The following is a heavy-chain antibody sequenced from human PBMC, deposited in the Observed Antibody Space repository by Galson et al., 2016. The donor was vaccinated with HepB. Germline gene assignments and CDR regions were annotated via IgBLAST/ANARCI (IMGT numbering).Heavy chain of an antibody. V-gene: IGHV3-74*01. CDR1: GFIVSDYW. CDR3: AAHKRQRVSDYEDY. Sequence: SLRLSCAASGFIVSDYWVHWVRQPPGKGLVWVSRISPDGTSTAYADSVKGRFTISRGNAKNTLYLQMNSLRAEDTAVYFCAAHKRQRVSDYEDYWGQGILVSVSS. CDR2: ISPDGTST. J-gene: IGHJ4*02. D-gene: IGHD6-25*01.